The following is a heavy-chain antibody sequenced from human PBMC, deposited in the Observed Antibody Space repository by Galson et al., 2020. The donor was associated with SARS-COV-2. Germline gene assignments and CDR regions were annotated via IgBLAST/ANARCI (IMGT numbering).Heavy chain of an antibody. CDR2: ISYDGSRI. V-gene: IGHV3-30-3*01. CDR1: GFTFTHYD. D-gene: IGHD3-10*01. J-gene: IGHJ6*02. Sequence: GGSLRLSCAASGFTFTHYDMHWVRQAPGKGLEWVAVISYDGSRIYYAESVKGRFTIYRDNSKNTLSLQINSLRPEDTAVYYCARGGPFGSGSYDSPTYYYYAMDVWGQGTTVTVSS. CDR3: ARGGPFGSGSYDSPTYYYYAMDV.